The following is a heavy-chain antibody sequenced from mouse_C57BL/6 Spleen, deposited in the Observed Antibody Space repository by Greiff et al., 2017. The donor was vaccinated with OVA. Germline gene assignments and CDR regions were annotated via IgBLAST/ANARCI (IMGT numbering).Heavy chain of an antibody. CDR1: GYAFSSSW. J-gene: IGHJ2*01. V-gene: IGHV1-82*01. Sequence: QVQLQQSGPELVKPGASVKISCKASGYAFSSSWMNWVKQRPGKGLEWIGRIYPGDGDTNYNGKFKGKATLTADKSSSTAYMQLSSLTSEDSAVYFCARELGVFDYWGQGTTLTVSS. D-gene: IGHD3-3*01. CDR3: ARELGVFDY. CDR2: IYPGDGDT.